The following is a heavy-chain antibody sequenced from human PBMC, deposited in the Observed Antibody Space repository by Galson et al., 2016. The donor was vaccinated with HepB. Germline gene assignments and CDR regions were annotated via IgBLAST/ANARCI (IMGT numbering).Heavy chain of an antibody. J-gene: IGHJ4*02. CDR1: GFTFSTFA. CDR2: ISYDGSIT. Sequence: SLRLSCAASGFTFSTFAMHWVRQAPGKGLDWVAVISYDGSITYFADSVKGRFTLSRDNSKSKVFLQMNSLRADDTAVYYCARDSGYGSAGGYWGQGTLVTVSA. V-gene: IGHV3-30-3*01. CDR3: ARDSGYGSAGGY. D-gene: IGHD5-12*01.